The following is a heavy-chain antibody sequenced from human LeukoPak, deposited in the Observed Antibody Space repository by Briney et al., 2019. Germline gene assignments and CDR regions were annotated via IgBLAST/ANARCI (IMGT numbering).Heavy chain of an antibody. CDR3: ARVRGVGYMDV. CDR1: GGSINRSPYY. D-gene: IGHD3-10*01. V-gene: IGHV4-39*07. J-gene: IGHJ6*03. CDR2: IYFSGST. Sequence: SETLSLTCTVSGGSINRSPYYWGWIRQSPGKGLEWIGSIYFSGSTDPNPSLKSRVTISVDTSKNQFSLKLYSLTAADTAVYYCARVRGVGYMDVWGKGTTVTVSS.